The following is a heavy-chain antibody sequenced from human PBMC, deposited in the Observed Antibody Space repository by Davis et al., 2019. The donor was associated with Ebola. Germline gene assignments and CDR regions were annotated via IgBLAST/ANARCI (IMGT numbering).Heavy chain of an antibody. J-gene: IGHJ4*02. Sequence: PGGSLRLSCAASGFTFSSYAMHWVRQAPGKGLEWVAVISYDGSNKYYADSVKGRFTISRDNSKNTLYLQMNSLRAEDTAVFYCARDRFASGSYYNGRLDYWGQGALVTVSS. CDR1: GFTFSSYA. D-gene: IGHD3-10*01. CDR3: ARDRFASGSYYNGRLDY. CDR2: ISYDGSNK. V-gene: IGHV3-30-3*01.